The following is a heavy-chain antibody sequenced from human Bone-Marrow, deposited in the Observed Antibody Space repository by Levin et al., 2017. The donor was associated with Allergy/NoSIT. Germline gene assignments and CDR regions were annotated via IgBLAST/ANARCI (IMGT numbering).Heavy chain of an antibody. J-gene: IGHJ3*02. CDR1: GFTVSSNY. V-gene: IGHV3-66*02. Sequence: PGESLKISCAASGFTVSSNYMSWVRQAPGKGLEWVSVIYSGGSTYYADSVKGRFTISRDNSKNTLYLQMNSLRAEDTAVYYCARGGDSSSWYGGDDAFDIWGQGTMVTVSS. CDR2: IYSGGST. D-gene: IGHD6-13*01. CDR3: ARGGDSSSWYGGDDAFDI.